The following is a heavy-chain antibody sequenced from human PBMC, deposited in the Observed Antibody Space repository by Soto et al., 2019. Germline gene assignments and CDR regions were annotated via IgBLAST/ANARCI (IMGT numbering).Heavy chain of an antibody. CDR3: ARALIHRADPHFDY. CDR1: GGSFSGYY. Sequence: SETLSLTCAVYGGSFSGYYWSWIRQPPGKGLEWIGEINHSGSTNYNPSLKSRVTISVDTSKNQFSLKLSSVTAADTAVYYCARALIHRADPHFDYWGQGTLVTVSS. D-gene: IGHD1-26*01. J-gene: IGHJ4*02. V-gene: IGHV4-34*01. CDR2: INHSGST.